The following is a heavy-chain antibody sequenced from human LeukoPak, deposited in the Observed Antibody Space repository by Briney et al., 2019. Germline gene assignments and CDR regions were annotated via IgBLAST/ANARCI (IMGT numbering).Heavy chain of an antibody. CDR3: ARQRQHQRTYYYGMDV. CDR2: IYPGDSDT. Sequence: GESLKISCKASGHLFTDYWIGWVRQMPGKGLEWMGIIYPGDSDTRYSPSFEGQVTISADKSISTAYLQWSSLKGSERAMYYCARQRQHQRTYYYGMDVWGQGTTVTVSS. V-gene: IGHV5-51*01. J-gene: IGHJ6*02. D-gene: IGHD2-2*01. CDR1: GHLFTDYW.